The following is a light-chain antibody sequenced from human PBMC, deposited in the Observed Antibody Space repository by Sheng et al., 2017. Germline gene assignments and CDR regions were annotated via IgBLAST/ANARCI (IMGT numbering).Light chain of an antibody. CDR3: QQANSFPLMT. J-gene: IGKJ3*01. CDR1: RDISSW. Sequence: DIQMTQSPSSVSASVGDRVTISCRASRDISSWLAWYQQRPGKAPKLLIYAASTLQSGVPSRFSGSGSGTDYTLTITSLQPEDFATYYCQQANSFPLMTFGPRDQSSISN. CDR2: AAS. V-gene: IGKV1-12*01.